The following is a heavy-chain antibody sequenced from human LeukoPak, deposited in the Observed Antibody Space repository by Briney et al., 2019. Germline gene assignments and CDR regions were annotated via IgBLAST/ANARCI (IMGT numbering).Heavy chain of an antibody. CDR3: ARDRDFDWLLLFDY. V-gene: IGHV1-69*05. J-gene: IGHJ4*02. CDR2: IIPIFGTA. Sequence: ASVKVSCKASGGTFSSYAISWVRQAPGQGLEWMGRIIPIFGTANYAQKFQGRVTITTDESTSTAYMELSSLRSEDTAVYYCARDRDFDWLLLFDYWGQGTLVTVSS. CDR1: GGTFSSYA. D-gene: IGHD3-9*01.